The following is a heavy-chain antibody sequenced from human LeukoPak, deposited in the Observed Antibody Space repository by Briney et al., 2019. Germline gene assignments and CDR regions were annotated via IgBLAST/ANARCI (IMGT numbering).Heavy chain of an antibody. Sequence: GASVKVSCKASGYTFTGYGINWVRQAPGQGLEWMGGIIPIFGTANYAQKFQGRVTITADKSTSTAYMELSSLRSEDTAVYYCARERTVDPYMDVWGKGTTVTVSS. J-gene: IGHJ6*03. D-gene: IGHD4-23*01. V-gene: IGHV1-69*06. CDR1: GYTFTGYG. CDR2: IIPIFGTA. CDR3: ARERTVDPYMDV.